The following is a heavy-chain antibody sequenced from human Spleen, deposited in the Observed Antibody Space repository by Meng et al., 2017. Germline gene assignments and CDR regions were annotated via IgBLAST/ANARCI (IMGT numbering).Heavy chain of an antibody. Sequence: SQTLSLTCAVSGYSITGSYNWGWIRQSPGKGLEWIGSIYYSGSTYYNPSLKSRVSISVDTSKNQFSLRLTSLTAADTAVYFCARDRLGELFAFDVWGQGTMVTVSS. CDR3: ARDRLGELFAFDV. CDR1: GYSITGSYN. V-gene: IGHV4-38-2*02. J-gene: IGHJ3*01. CDR2: IYYSGST. D-gene: IGHD3-10*01.